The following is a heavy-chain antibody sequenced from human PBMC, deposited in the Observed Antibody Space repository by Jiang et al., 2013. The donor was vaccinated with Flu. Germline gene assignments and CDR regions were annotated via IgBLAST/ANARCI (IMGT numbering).Heavy chain of an antibody. J-gene: IGHJ4*02. CDR3: ARYEFWNYYDSSGPPPPVGLDY. V-gene: IGHV1-18*01. D-gene: IGHD3-22*01. CDR2: ISAYNGNT. CDR1: GYTFTSYG. Sequence: SGAEVKKPGASVKVSCKASGYTFTSYGISWVRQAPGQGLEWMGWISAYNGNTNYAQKLQGRVTMTTDTSTSTAYMELRSLRSDDTAVYYCARYEFWNYYDSSGPPPPVGLDYWGQGTLVTVSS.